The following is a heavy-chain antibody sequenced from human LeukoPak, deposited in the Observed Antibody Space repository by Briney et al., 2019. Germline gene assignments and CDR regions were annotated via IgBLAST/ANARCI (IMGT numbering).Heavy chain of an antibody. CDR3: ARAERSEYCSSTSCYVATNWFDP. CDR2: IYYSGST. CDR1: GGSISSYY. V-gene: IGHV4-59*12. D-gene: IGHD2-2*01. J-gene: IGHJ5*02. Sequence: SETLSLTCTVSGGSISSYYWSWIRQPPGKGLEWIGYIYYSGSTNYNPSLKSRVTISVDTSKNQFSLELSSVTAADTAVYYCARAERSEYCSSTSCYVATNWFDPWGQGTLVTVSS.